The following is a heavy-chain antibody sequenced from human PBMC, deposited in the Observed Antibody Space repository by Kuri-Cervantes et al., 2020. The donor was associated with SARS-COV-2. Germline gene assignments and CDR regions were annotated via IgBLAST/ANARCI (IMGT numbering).Heavy chain of an antibody. D-gene: IGHD3-3*01. CDR3: ARDNSAYYDFWSGYYNYFDC. Sequence: GESLKISCAASGFTFSSYSMNWVRQAPGKGLEWVSSISSSSSYIYYADSVKGRFTISRDNAKNSLYLQMNSLRAEDMAVYYCARDNSAYYDFWSGYYNYFDCWGQGTLVTVSS. CDR1: GFTFSSYS. CDR2: ISSSSSYI. V-gene: IGHV3-21*01. J-gene: IGHJ4*02.